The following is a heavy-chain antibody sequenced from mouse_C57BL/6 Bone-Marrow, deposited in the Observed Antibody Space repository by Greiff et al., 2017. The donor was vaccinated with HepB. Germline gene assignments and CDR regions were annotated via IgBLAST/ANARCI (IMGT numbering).Heavy chain of an antibody. V-gene: IGHV1-55*01. CDR3: AREAYYATGTYFDY. J-gene: IGHJ2*01. CDR1: GYTFTSYW. Sequence: QVQLQQSGAELVKPGASVKMSCKASGYTFTSYWITWVKQRPGQGLEWIGDIYPGSGSTNYNEKFKSKATLTVDTSSSTAYMQLSSLTSEDSAVYYCAREAYYATGTYFDYWGQGTTLTVSS. D-gene: IGHD1-1*01. CDR2: IYPGSGST.